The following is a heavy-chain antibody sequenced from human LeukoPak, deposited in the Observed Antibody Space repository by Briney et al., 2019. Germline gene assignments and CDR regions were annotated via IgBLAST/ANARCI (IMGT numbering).Heavy chain of an antibody. CDR3: AKSWIRVGSFDF. CDR2: FSGSDGSA. J-gene: IGHJ4*02. CDR1: GFTVSTYD. V-gene: IGHV3-23*01. Sequence: TGGSLRLSCAASGFTVSTYDMSWVRQAPGKGPEWVSGFSGSDGSAYYADSVKGRFTISRDNSKNTLYLQMNSLRADDTAIYYCAKSWIRVGSFDFWGQGTLVTVSS. D-gene: IGHD5-18*01.